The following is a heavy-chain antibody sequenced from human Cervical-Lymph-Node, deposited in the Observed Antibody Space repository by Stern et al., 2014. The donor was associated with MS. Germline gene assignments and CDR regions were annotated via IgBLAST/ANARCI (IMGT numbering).Heavy chain of an antibody. Sequence: QEQLGQSGAEVTKPGSSVKVSCKASGGTFSDYAISWVRQVPGQGLEWMGGIIPIFGSTDYAQNFQGRVTITADESTTTAYMDLSSLRSEDTAVYYCARGAYCGGDCYWGWFDSWGQGTLVTVSS. CDR2: IIPIFGST. V-gene: IGHV1-69*01. J-gene: IGHJ5*01. CDR1: GGTFSDYA. D-gene: IGHD2-21*02. CDR3: ARGAYCGGDCYWGWFDS.